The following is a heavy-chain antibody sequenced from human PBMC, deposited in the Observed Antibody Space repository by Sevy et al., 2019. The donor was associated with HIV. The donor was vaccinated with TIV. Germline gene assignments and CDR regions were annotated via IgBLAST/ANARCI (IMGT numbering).Heavy chain of an antibody. CDR3: AGENAWGRGYS. V-gene: IGHV4-59*08. Sequence: GSLRLSCTVSGGSITSLYWNWIRQPPGKGLEWIANIYYNGHINYNPSLKSRVTLSLDTSKNQFSLRLSSVTAADTAMYYCAGENAWGRGYSRGQGTLVTVSS. CDR1: GGSITSLY. J-gene: IGHJ5*01. CDR2: IYYNGHI. D-gene: IGHD1-26*01.